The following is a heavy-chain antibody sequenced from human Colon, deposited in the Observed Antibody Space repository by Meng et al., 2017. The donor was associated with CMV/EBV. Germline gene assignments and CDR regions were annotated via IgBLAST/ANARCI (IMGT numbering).Heavy chain of an antibody. CDR3: ARAEIQLWSTGHWFDP. Sequence: SETLSLTCTVSGGSVSSANHYWTWIRQPPGKPLEWIGYVYYSGSTNYNPSLKNRVTISIDRSKNQFSLNLSSVTAADTAVYFCARAEIQLWSTGHWFDPWGQGTLVTVSS. CDR2: VYYSGST. D-gene: IGHD5-18*01. V-gene: IGHV4-61*01. CDR1: GGSVSSANHY. J-gene: IGHJ5*02.